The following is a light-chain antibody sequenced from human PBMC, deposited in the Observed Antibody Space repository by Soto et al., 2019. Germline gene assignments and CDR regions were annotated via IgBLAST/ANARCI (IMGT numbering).Light chain of an antibody. CDR1: QSLLHSNGYNY. J-gene: IGKJ5*01. V-gene: IGKV2-28*01. CDR3: MQALQTPPDP. Sequence: DIVMTQSPLSLPVTPGEPASISCRSSQSLLHSNGYNYLDWYLQQPWQSPQLLIYLGSHRASGVPDRFSGIGSRIACTLKISRVEAENVGVYYWMQALQTPPDPFGQGTLLEIK. CDR2: LGS.